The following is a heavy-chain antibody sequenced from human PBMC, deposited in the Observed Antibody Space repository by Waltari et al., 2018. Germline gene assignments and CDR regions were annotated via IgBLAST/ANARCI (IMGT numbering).Heavy chain of an antibody. CDR1: GGSISSYY. CDR2: IYYSGST. Sequence: QVQLQESGPGLVKPSETLSLTCTVSGGSISSYYWSWIRQPPGKGLEWIGYIYYSGSTNYNPSLKSRVTISVDTSKNQFSLKLSSVTAADTAVYYCARAQSALAVLDYWGQGTLVTVSS. V-gene: IGHV4-59*01. CDR3: ARAQSALAVLDY. J-gene: IGHJ4*02. D-gene: IGHD2-2*01.